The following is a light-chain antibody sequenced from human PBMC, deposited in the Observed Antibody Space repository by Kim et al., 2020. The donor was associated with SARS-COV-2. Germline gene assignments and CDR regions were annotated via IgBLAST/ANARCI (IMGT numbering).Light chain of an antibody. Sequence: SPGERATLSCRASQSVWKNYLAWYQQNPGQTPRLLIYDASSRATGVPDRFSGSGSGTDFTLTISRLEPEDFTVYYCHQYAASPLTFGQGTRLEIK. CDR3: HQYAASPLT. CDR2: DAS. CDR1: QSVWKNY. V-gene: IGKV3-20*01. J-gene: IGKJ5*01.